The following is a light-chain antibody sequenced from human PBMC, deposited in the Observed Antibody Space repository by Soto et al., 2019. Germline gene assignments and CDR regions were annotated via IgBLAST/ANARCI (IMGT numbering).Light chain of an antibody. CDR1: SSDVGAYNF. CDR2: DVN. CDR3: CSYACNYKSV. V-gene: IGLV2-11*01. J-gene: IGLJ1*01. Sequence: QSALTQPRSVSGSPGQSVTISCTGTSSDVGAYNFASWYQQHPGTAPKLMIYDVNKRPSGVPDRFSGSKSGNTASLTISGLQAEDEADYYCCSYACNYKSVFGSGTKVTVL.